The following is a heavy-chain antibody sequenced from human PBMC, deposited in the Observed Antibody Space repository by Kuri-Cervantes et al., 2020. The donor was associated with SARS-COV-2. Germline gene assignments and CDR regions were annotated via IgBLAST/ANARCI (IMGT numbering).Heavy chain of an antibody. V-gene: IGHV4-34*01. CDR2: INHSGST. CDR3: ARGGRSGDYVSGDSFDY. CDR1: GGSFSDYY. D-gene: IGHD4-17*01. Sequence: GSLRLSCAVYGGSFSDYYWNWIRQPPGKGLEWIGEINHSGSTNYNPSLKSRVTISVDTSKNQFSLKLSSVTAADTAVYYCARGGRSGDYVSGDSFDYWGQGTLVTVSS. J-gene: IGHJ4*02.